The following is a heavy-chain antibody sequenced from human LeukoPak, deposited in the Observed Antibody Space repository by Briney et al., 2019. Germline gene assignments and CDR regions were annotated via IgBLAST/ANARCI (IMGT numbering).Heavy chain of an antibody. Sequence: GGSLRLSCSVSGFTFSTYVMHRVRQAPGKGLEYVSAISSNGDNTYYADSVKGRFTISRDNSKNTLYLQMSSLRADDTAVYYCARDIVVVPAAIKVYYYGMDVWGKGTTVTVSS. J-gene: IGHJ6*04. V-gene: IGHV3-64D*06. D-gene: IGHD2-2*02. CDR2: ISSNGDNT. CDR1: GFTFSTYV. CDR3: ARDIVVVPAAIKVYYYGMDV.